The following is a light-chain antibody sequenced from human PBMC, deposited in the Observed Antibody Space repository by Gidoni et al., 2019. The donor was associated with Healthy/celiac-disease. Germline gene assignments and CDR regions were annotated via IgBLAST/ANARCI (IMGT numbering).Light chain of an antibody. V-gene: IGLV2-14*01. CDR2: DVS. J-gene: IGLJ2*01. CDR1: SSDVGGYNY. CDR3: SSYTSSSLVV. Sequence: QSALTQPASVPESPGQSITISCTGTSSDVGGYNYVSWYQQHPGKAPKLMIYDVSNRPSGVSNRFSGSKSGNTASLTISGLQAEGEADYYCSSYTSSSLVVFGGGTKLTVL.